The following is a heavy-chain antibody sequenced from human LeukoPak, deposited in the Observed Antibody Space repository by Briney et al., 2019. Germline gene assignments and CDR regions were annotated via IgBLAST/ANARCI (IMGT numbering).Heavy chain of an antibody. Sequence: PSETLSLTCAVSGGSISSSNWWSWVRQPPGKGLEWIGEIYHSGSTNYNPSLKSRVTISVDKSKNQFSLKLSSVTAADTAVYYCAKKQTTVTTYNWFDSWGQGTLVTVSS. J-gene: IGHJ5*01. CDR1: GGSISSSNW. CDR3: AKKQTTVTTYNWFDS. CDR2: IYHSGST. V-gene: IGHV4-4*02. D-gene: IGHD4-17*01.